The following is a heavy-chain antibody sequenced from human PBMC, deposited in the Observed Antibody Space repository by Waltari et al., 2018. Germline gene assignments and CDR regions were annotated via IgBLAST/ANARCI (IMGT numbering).Heavy chain of an antibody. J-gene: IGHJ3*02. D-gene: IGHD2-2*01. CDR3: TRRYCSSTTCINAFDI. Sequence: EVQLVESGGGLVKPGGSLRLSCAASGFAFNHAWISWVRQAPGKELEWVGRSRSKTDGGTIDYAAPVKDRFSISRDDSKNTLYLQMNSLEIEDTAVYYCTRRYCSSTTCINAFDIWGQGTVVTVSS. CDR2: SRSKTDGGTI. CDR1: GFAFNHAW. V-gene: IGHV3-15*01.